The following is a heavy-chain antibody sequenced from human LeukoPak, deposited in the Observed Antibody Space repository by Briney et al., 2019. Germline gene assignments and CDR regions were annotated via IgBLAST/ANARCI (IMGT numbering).Heavy chain of an antibody. J-gene: IGHJ5*02. V-gene: IGHV1-69*05. Sequence: SVKVSCKASGGTFSSNAINWVRQAPGQGLEWMGGIIPLFGAANYAQKFQDRVTITTDESTSTAYMELNSLRSDDTAVYYCATRIGTAPLDPWGQGNLVTVSS. D-gene: IGHD6-13*01. CDR2: IIPLFGAA. CDR1: GGTFSSNA. CDR3: ATRIGTAPLDP.